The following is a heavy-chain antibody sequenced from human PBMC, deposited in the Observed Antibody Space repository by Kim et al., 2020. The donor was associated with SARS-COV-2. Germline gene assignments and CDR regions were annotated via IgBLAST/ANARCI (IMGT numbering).Heavy chain of an antibody. CDR1: GFTFSSYG. J-gene: IGHJ4*02. CDR2: ISYNGSNK. V-gene: IGHV3-30*18. Sequence: GGSLRLSCEASGFTFSSYGMHWVRQAPGKGLEWVALISYNGSNKYYADSVKGRFTISRDNSKNTLYLQMNSLRTEDTAVYYCAKPRPRGDSNPIDDWGQGTLVTVSS. D-gene: IGHD4-17*01. CDR3: AKPRPRGDSNPIDD.